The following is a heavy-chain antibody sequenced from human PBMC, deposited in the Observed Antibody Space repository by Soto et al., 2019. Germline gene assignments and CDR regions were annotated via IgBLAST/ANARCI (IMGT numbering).Heavy chain of an antibody. Sequence: QVQLQESGPGLVKPSQTLSLTCTVSGGSISSGGYYWSWIRQHPGKGLEWIGYIYYSGSTYYNPSLTSRVTISVDTSKNQFSLKLSSVTAADTAVYYCARSMVRGVVFDPWGQGTLVTVSS. V-gene: IGHV4-31*03. CDR3: ARSMVRGVVFDP. J-gene: IGHJ5*02. CDR2: IYYSGST. D-gene: IGHD3-10*01. CDR1: GGSISSGGYY.